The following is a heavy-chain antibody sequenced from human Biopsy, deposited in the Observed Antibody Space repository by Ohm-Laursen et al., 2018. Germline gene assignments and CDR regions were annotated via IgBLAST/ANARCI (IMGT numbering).Heavy chain of an antibody. Sequence: FLRLSCSASGFTFSSYWMNWVRQVPGKGLVWVATINKDGSTLQYVDSVRGRFTISRDNAKNTLHLQMNSLRADDTAIYYCAKDLHNYGMDVWGQGTTVTVSS. CDR3: AKDLHNYGMDV. J-gene: IGHJ6*02. CDR2: INKDGSTL. V-gene: IGHV3-74*03. CDR1: GFTFSSYW.